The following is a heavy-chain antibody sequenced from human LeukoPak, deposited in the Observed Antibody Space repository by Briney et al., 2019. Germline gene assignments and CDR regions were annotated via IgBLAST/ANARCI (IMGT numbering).Heavy chain of an antibody. Sequence: GASVKVSCKASGYTFTAYSIHWVRQAPGQGLEWMGWINPSSGGAKYAQKFQGRVTMTRDTSISTAYMELSRLRSDDTAVYYCARVKPAANWGQGTLVTVSS. CDR2: INPSSGGA. CDR1: GYTFTAYS. D-gene: IGHD2-2*01. CDR3: ARVKPAAN. J-gene: IGHJ4*02. V-gene: IGHV1-2*02.